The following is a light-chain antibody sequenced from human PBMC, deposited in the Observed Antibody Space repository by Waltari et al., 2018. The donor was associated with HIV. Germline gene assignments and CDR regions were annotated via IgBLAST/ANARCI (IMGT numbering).Light chain of an antibody. J-gene: IGLJ2*01. V-gene: IGLV2-11*01. CDR2: DVS. CDR3: CSYAGSYTLV. CDR1: NRDVGGWNY. Sequence: QSALTQTRSVSGSPGQAVTISGTGTNRDVGGWNYVTWYQQHPGKAPKLMIYDVSKRPSGVPDRFSGSKSGNTASLTISGLQSEDEADYYCCSYAGSYTLVFGGGTKLTVL.